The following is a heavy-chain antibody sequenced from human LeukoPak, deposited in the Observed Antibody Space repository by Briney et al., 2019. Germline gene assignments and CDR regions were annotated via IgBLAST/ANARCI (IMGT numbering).Heavy chain of an antibody. CDR1: GGSISSGSDY. Sequence: SETLSLTCTVSGGSISSGSDYWSWIRQPPGKGLEWIGYIYYSGSTNYNPSLKSRVTISVDTSKNQFSLKLSSVTAADTAVYYCARGIAVAGTGGDYWGQGTLVTVSS. V-gene: IGHV4-61*01. D-gene: IGHD6-19*01. CDR3: ARGIAVAGTGGDY. J-gene: IGHJ4*02. CDR2: IYYSGST.